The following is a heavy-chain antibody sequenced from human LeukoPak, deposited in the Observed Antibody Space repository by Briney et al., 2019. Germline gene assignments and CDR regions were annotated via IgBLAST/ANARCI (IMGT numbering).Heavy chain of an antibody. CDR2: ISGSGGST. CDR3: AKDGRYSGYNTN. D-gene: IGHD5-12*01. Sequence: TGGSLRLSCAASGFTFSSYAMSWVRQAPGKGLEWVSAISGSGGSTYYADSVKGRFTISRDNSKNTLYLQMNSLRAEDTAVYYCAKDGRYSGYNTNWGQGTLVTVSS. V-gene: IGHV3-23*01. J-gene: IGHJ4*02. CDR1: GFTFSSYA.